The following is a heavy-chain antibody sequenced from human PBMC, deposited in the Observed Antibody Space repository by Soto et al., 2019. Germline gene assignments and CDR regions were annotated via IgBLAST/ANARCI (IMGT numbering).Heavy chain of an antibody. J-gene: IGHJ5*02. CDR1: GYTFNSYA. CDR3: ARDRPTDR. V-gene: IGHV1-18*01. Sequence: QVQLVQSGAEVKKPGASVKVSCKASGYTFNSYAISWVRQAPGQGLEWMGWISGDRNNANYAQKFQGRVSLTRDTSTSTAYMELRSLRYDDTAVYYCARDRPTDRWGQGTLVTVSS. CDR2: ISGDRNNA.